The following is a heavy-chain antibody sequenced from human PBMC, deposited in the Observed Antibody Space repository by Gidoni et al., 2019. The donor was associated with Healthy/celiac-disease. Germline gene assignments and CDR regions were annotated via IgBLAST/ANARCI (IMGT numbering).Heavy chain of an antibody. CDR1: GYTFTSYD. V-gene: IGHV1-8*01. CDR3: AREYRITFGGVIVIPQAFDI. CDR2: MNPNSGNT. J-gene: IGHJ3*02. D-gene: IGHD3-16*02. Sequence: QVQLVQSGAEVKKPGASVTVSCKASGYTFTSYDINWVRQATGQGLEWMGWMNPNSGNTGYAQKFQGRVTMTRNTSISTAYMELSSLRSEDTAVYYCAREYRITFGGVIVIPQAFDIWGQGTMVTVSS.